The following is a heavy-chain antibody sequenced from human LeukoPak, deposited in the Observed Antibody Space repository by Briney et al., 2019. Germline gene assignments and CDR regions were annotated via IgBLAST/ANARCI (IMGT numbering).Heavy chain of an antibody. D-gene: IGHD3-22*01. CDR2: INPNSGDT. Sequence: ASVKVSCKASGYTFTGYHMHWVRQAPGQGLEWMGRINPNSGDTNYAQKFQGRVTMTRDTSISTAYMELSRLRSDDTAVYYCARALTYYYDSSGYYFDYWGQGTLVTVSS. CDR1: GYTFTGYH. V-gene: IGHV1-2*06. J-gene: IGHJ4*02. CDR3: ARALTYYYDSSGYYFDY.